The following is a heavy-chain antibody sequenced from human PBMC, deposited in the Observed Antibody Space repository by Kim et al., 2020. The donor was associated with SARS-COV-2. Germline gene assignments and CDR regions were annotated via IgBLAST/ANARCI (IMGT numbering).Heavy chain of an antibody. D-gene: IGHD3-16*01. CDR2: K. J-gene: IGHJ4*02. Sequence: KYYVASVKSRLTISGDNAKNSLFLQMNSLRAEDTAVYYCASQDLGAFQNWGQGTLVTVSS. V-gene: IGHV3-7*01. CDR3: ASQDLGAFQN.